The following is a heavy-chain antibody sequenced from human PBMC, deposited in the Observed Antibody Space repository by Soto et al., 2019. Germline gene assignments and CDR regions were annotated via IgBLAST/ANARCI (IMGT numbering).Heavy chain of an antibody. V-gene: IGHV1-8*01. CDR1: RYTFTTYD. CDR2: MDPNRGST. Sequence: SVKVSCKASRYTFTTYDINWVRQAPGQGLEWLGWMDPNRGSTGYAQNLHGRITMTRNISRNTAHMKMGSLQSEETAVYYCARERKFDFWRKGLDVWGQGTTVTVSS. CDR3: ARERKFDFWRKGLDV. J-gene: IGHJ6*02. D-gene: IGHD3-3*01.